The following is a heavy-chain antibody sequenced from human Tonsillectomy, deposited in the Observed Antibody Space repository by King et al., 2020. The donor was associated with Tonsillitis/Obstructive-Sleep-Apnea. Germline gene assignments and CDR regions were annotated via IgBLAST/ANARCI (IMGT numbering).Heavy chain of an antibody. V-gene: IGHV1-2*02. CDR1: GYTFTGYY. CDR3: ARVVLEWLFDPLYYFDD. D-gene: IGHD3-3*01. Sequence: QLVQSGAEVKKPGASVKVSCKASGYTFTGYYMHWVRQAPGQGLEWMGWINPNSGGTNYAQKFQGRVTMTRDTSISTAYMELSRLRSDDTAVYYCARVVLEWLFDPLYYFDDWGQGTLVTVSS. CDR2: INPNSGGT. J-gene: IGHJ4*02.